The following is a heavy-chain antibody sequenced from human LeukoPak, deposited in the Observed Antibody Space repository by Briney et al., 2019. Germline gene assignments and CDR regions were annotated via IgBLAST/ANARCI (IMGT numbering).Heavy chain of an antibody. J-gene: IGHJ5*02. Sequence: SETLSLTCTVSGGSIRSSSYFWGWIRQPPGKGLEWIGSIYYSGNTYYNPSLKSRVTISVDTSKNQFSLNLSSVTAADTAVYYCASFLGYCSRTSCYGWFDPWGQGTLVSVSS. CDR2: IYYSGNT. V-gene: IGHV4-39*01. CDR1: GGSIRSSSYF. CDR3: ASFLGYCSRTSCYGWFDP. D-gene: IGHD2-2*01.